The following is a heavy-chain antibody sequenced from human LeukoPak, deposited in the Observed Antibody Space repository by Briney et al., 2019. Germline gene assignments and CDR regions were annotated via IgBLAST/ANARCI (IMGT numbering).Heavy chain of an antibody. Sequence: SETLSLTCAVYGGSFSGYYWSLIRQPPGKGLEWIGEMNHSGSTNYNPSLKSRVTISVDTSKNQFSLKLSSVTAADTAVYYCARVISPLDFWSGYAPYYFDYWGQGTLVTVSS. CDR1: GGSFSGYY. CDR2: MNHSGST. CDR3: ARVISPLDFWSGYAPYYFDY. J-gene: IGHJ4*02. V-gene: IGHV4-34*01. D-gene: IGHD3-3*01.